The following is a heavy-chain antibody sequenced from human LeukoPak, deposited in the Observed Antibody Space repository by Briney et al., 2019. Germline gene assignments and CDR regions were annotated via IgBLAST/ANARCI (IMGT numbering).Heavy chain of an antibody. Sequence: GASVKVSCKASGYTFTSYGISWVRQAPGQGLEWMGWISAYNGNTNYAQKLQGRVTMTTDTSTSTAYMELRSLRSDDTAAYYCARGNSYGWQLNYFDYWGQGTLVTVSS. CDR2: ISAYNGNT. J-gene: IGHJ4*02. CDR3: ARGNSYGWQLNYFDY. D-gene: IGHD5-18*01. V-gene: IGHV1-18*01. CDR1: GYTFTSYG.